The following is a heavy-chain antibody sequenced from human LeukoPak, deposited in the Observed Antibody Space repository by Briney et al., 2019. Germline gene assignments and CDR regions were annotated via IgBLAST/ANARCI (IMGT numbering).Heavy chain of an antibody. V-gene: IGHV3-23*01. Sequence: GGSLRLSCAASGFTVDSNYLSWVRQAPGKGLEWVSAISGSGGSTYYADSVKGRFTISRDNFKNTLYLQMNSLRAEDTAVYYCAKAGPSGSTLMDVWGQGTTVSVSS. D-gene: IGHD3-10*01. J-gene: IGHJ6*02. CDR3: AKAGPSGSTLMDV. CDR2: ISGSGGST. CDR1: GFTVDSNY.